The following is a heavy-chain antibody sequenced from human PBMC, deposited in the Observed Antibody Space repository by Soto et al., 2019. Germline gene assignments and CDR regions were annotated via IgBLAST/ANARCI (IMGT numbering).Heavy chain of an antibody. D-gene: IGHD3-10*01. CDR2: IYYSGST. J-gene: IGHJ4*02. V-gene: IGHV4-39*01. Sequence: QLQLQESGPGLVKPSETLSLTCTVSGGSISSSSYYWGWIRQPPGKGLEWIGSIYYSGSTYYNPSLKSRVTISVDTSKNQFSLKLSSVTAADTAVYYCARRGRESKWFGELLHKSYYFDYWGQGTLVTVSS. CDR3: ARRGRESKWFGELLHKSYYFDY. CDR1: GGSISSSSYY.